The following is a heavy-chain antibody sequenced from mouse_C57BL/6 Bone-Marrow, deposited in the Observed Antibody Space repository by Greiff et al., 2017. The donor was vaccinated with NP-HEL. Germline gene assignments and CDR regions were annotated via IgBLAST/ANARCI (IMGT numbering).Heavy chain of an antibody. CDR1: GYTFTSYG. V-gene: IGHV1-81*01. D-gene: IGHD2-4*01. Sequence: QVQLQQSGAELARPGASVKLSCKASGYTFTSYGISWVKQRTGQGLEWIGEIYPRSGNTYYIEKFKGKATLTADKSSSTAYMELRSLTSEDSAVYFCARRGDYDWFAYWGQGTLVTVSA. CDR3: ARRGDYDWFAY. J-gene: IGHJ3*01. CDR2: IYPRSGNT.